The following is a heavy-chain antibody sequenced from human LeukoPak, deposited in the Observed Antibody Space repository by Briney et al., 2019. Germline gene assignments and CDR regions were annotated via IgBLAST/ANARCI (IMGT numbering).Heavy chain of an antibody. CDR3: ARALNYDFWSGLGGAFDI. J-gene: IGHJ3*02. CDR1: GYTFTSYG. Sequence: ASVKVSCKASGYTFTSYGISWVRQAPGQGLEWMGWISAYNGNTNYAQKLQGRVTMTTGTSTSTAYMELRSLRSEDTAVYYCARALNYDFWSGLGGAFDIWGQGTMVTVSS. D-gene: IGHD3-3*01. V-gene: IGHV1-18*01. CDR2: ISAYNGNT.